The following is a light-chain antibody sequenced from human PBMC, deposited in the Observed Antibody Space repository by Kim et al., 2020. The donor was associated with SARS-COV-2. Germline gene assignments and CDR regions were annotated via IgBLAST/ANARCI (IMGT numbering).Light chain of an antibody. V-gene: IGKV3-20*01. Sequence: EIVLAQSPGTLSLSPGERATLSCRASQSVGNNYLAWFQQTPGQTPRLLIYGASSRATGIPDRFSGSGSGTDFTLTIRRLEPEDSAVYYCQNYVGSTWTFGQGTKVDIK. CDR2: GAS. CDR1: QSVGNNY. CDR3: QNYVGSTWT. J-gene: IGKJ1*01.